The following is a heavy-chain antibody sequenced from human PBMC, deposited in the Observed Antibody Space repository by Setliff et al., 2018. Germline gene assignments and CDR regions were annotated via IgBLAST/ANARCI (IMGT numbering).Heavy chain of an antibody. CDR2: VYYSGTT. J-gene: IGHJ4*02. CDR3: ARARARPKFDD. Sequence: SETLSLTCAVSDFSVPTVYYWGWIRQPPGKGLEWIASVYYSGTTYYNPSLESRVTMSVDTSKSHFSLNLYSVTAADTAVYYCARARARPKFDDWGQGTLVTVSS. CDR1: DFSVPTVYY. V-gene: IGHV4-38-2*01. D-gene: IGHD1-26*01.